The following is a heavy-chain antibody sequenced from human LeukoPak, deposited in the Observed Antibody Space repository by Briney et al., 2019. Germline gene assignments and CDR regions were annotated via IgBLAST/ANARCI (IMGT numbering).Heavy chain of an antibody. D-gene: IGHD2/OR15-2a*01. Sequence: GESLKISCEGFGYTFATHWIAWVRQMPGKGLEWMGIIYPGDSDTRYSPSFEGQVTISVDKSISTAYLQWSSLKASDTAMYYCARHINRWLGQVINLPERNWFDTWGQGTLVTVSS. CDR1: GYTFATHW. CDR3: ARHINRWLGQVINLPERNWFDT. J-gene: IGHJ5*02. CDR2: IYPGDSDT. V-gene: IGHV5-51*01.